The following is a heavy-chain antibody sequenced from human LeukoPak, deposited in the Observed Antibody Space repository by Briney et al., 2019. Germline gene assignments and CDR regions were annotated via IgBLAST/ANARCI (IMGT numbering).Heavy chain of an antibody. V-gene: IGHV3-30-3*01. D-gene: IGHD6-19*01. CDR2: ISYDGSNK. Sequence: PGGSLRLSCVASGFTFSSYAMHWVRQAPGKGLEWVAVISYDGSNKYHADSVKGRFTISRDNSKNTLYLQMNSLRAEDTAVYYCASISSGWYWDYWGQGTLVTVSS. J-gene: IGHJ4*02. CDR1: GFTFSSYA. CDR3: ASISSGWYWDY.